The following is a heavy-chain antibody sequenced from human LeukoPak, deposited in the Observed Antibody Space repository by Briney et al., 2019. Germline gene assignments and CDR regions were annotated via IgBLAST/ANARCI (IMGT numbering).Heavy chain of an antibody. CDR3: ARDRSSGYYYVAFDY. V-gene: IGHV1-46*01. D-gene: IGHD3-22*01. CDR2: INPSGGST. J-gene: IGHJ4*02. Sequence: ASVKVSCKASGYTFTGYYMHWVRQAPGQGLEWMGIINPSGGSTSYAQKFQGRVTMTRDTSTSTVYMELSSLRSEDTAVYYCARDRSSGYYYVAFDYWGQGTLVTVSS. CDR1: GYTFTGYY.